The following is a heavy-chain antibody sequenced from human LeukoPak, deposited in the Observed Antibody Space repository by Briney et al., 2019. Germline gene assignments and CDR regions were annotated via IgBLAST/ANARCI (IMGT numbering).Heavy chain of an antibody. CDR3: ARNIVGATIGWFDP. D-gene: IGHD1-26*01. Sequence: SETLSLTCTVSGGSISSYYWSWIRQPPGKGLEWTGYIYYSGSTNYNPSLKSRVTVSVDTSKNQFSLKLSSVTAADTAVYYCARNIVGATIGWFDPWGQGTLVTVSS. CDR1: GGSISSYY. V-gene: IGHV4-59*08. J-gene: IGHJ5*02. CDR2: IYYSGST.